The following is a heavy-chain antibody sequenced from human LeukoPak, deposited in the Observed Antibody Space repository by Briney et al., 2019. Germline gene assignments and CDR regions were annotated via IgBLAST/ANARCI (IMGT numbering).Heavy chain of an antibody. J-gene: IGHJ3*02. V-gene: IGHV3-21*01. CDR2: ISSSSSYI. D-gene: IGHD2-8*01. Sequence: PGGSLRLSCAASGFTFSSYSMNWVRQAPGKGLEWVSSISSSSSYIYYADSVKGRFTISRDNSKNTLYLQMNSLRAEDTAVYYCARESRMLYSAFDIWGQGTMVTVSS. CDR3: ARESRMLYSAFDI. CDR1: GFTFSSYS.